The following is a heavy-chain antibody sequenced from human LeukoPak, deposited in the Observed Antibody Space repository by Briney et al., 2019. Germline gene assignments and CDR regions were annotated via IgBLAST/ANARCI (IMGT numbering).Heavy chain of an antibody. CDR1: GFTLSSSA. Sequence: HPGGSLRLSCAASGFTLSSSAMSWVRQAPGKGLEWVSAISNNGGYTYYADSVQGRFTISRDNSKSTLCLQMNSLRAEDTAVYYCAKQLGYCSDGSCYFPYWGQGTLVTVSS. CDR2: ISNNGGYT. V-gene: IGHV3-23*01. CDR3: AKQLGYCSDGSCYFPY. J-gene: IGHJ4*02. D-gene: IGHD2-15*01.